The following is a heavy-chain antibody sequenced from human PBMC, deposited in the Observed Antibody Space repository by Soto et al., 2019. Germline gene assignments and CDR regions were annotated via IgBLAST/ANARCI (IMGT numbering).Heavy chain of an antibody. D-gene: IGHD2-2*01. Sequence: QVTLKESGPVLVKPTETLTLTCTVSGFSLSNARMGVSWIRQPPGKALEWLAHIFSNDEQSYSTSLKSRLTISKETSKRQVVLTMTDMDPVKTATYYCARIGGYQLLTNKGGWFDPWGQGTLVTVSS. CDR1: GFSLSNARMG. CDR3: ARIGGYQLLTNKGGWFDP. J-gene: IGHJ5*02. V-gene: IGHV2-26*01. CDR2: IFSNDEQ.